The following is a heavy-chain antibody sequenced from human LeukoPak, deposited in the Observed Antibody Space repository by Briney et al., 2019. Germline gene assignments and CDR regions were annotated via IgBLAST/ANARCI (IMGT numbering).Heavy chain of an antibody. CDR1: GGTFSSYA. V-gene: IGHV1-69*05. CDR2: INPIFGTA. CDR3: ARAPDYSFYLDV. J-gene: IGHJ6*03. Sequence: SVTVSCKASGGTFSSYAISWVRQAPGQGLEWMGGINPIFGTANYAQKFQGRVTITTDESTSTAYMEVSSLKSEESAVYYCARAPDYSFYLDVWGKGTTVTVSS. D-gene: IGHD2-21*01.